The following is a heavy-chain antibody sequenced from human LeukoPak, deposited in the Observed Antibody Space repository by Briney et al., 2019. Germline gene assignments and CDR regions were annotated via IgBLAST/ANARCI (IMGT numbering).Heavy chain of an antibody. D-gene: IGHD5-24*01. CDR2: INQDQSAI. CDR1: GFIFRRYW. V-gene: IGHV3-7*01. Sequence: GGSLRLSCATSGFIFRRYWMSWVRQAPGKGLEWVASINQDQSAIFYVDSVKGRFTISRDNTRNFLFLQMNSLRAEDTAFYYCAKLIRDVTIYDFWGPGSLVTVSS. J-gene: IGHJ4*03. CDR3: AKLIRDVTIYDF.